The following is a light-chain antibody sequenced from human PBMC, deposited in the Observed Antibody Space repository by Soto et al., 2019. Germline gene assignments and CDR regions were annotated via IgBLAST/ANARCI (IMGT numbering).Light chain of an antibody. J-gene: IGKJ5*01. CDR2: DAS. CDR3: QQYNSYSIT. CDR1: QGISSY. Sequence: IQLTHSPSSLSASVGDRVTITFRASQGISSYLGWYQQKPGKAPNLLIYDASTLHSGVPSRFSGGGSGTEFTLTISSLQPDDFATYYCQQYNSYSITFGQGTRLEIK. V-gene: IGKV1-9*01.